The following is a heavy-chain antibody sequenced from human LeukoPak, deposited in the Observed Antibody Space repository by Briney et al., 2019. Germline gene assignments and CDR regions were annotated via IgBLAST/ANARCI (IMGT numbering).Heavy chain of an antibody. CDR3: AKDPSYYYDSSASPFDH. D-gene: IGHD3-22*01. CDR2: ISSSGGST. CDR1: GFTFSSYA. J-gene: IGHJ4*02. Sequence: GGSLRLSCAAPGFTFSSYAMSWVRQAPGKGLEWVSAISSSGGSTYYADSVKGRFTISRDNSKNTLYLQMNSLRAEDTAVYYCAKDPSYYYDSSASPFDHWGQGTLVTVSS. V-gene: IGHV3-23*01.